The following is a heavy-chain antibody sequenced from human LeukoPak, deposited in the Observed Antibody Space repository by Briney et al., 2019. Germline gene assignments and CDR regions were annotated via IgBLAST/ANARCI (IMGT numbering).Heavy chain of an antibody. Sequence: GGSLRLSCAASGFTFIDYYMSWIRQAPGKGLEWISYINSRGSTIYYADSVKGRFTISRDNAKNTLYLQMNSLKAEDTAVYYCATYYYDSGGYYYGNYWGQGTLVTVSS. CDR3: ATYYYDSGGYYYGNY. CDR2: INSRGSTI. CDR1: GFTFIDYY. J-gene: IGHJ4*02. V-gene: IGHV3-11*04. D-gene: IGHD3-22*01.